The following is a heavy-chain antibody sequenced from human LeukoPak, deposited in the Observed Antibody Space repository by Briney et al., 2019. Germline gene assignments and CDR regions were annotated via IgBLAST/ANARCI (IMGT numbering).Heavy chain of an antibody. D-gene: IGHD3-22*01. CDR3: AKAGGSGYYNDAFDI. J-gene: IGHJ3*02. V-gene: IGHV3-9*03. Sequence: PGGTLRLSCAASGFTFSNHGMNWVRQAPGKGLEWVSGITWNSDRKGYADSVKGRFTISRDNAKNSLYLQMSSLRAEDMALYYCAKAGGSGYYNDAFDIWGQGTMVTVSS. CDR1: GFTFSNHG. CDR2: ITWNSDRK.